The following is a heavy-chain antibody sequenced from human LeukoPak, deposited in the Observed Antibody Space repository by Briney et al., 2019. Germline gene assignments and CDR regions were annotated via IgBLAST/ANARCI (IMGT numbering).Heavy chain of an antibody. J-gene: IGHJ6*03. CDR2: MNPNSGNT. Sequence: ASVKVSCKASGYTFTSYDINWVRQATGQGLEWMGWMNPNSGNTGYAQKFQGRVTITRNTSISTAYMELSSLRSEDTAVYYCAXVVRFLEWSRXRPHXXMDVWGKGTTVTVSS. CDR3: AXVVRFLEWSRXRPHXXMDV. CDR1: GYTFTSYD. D-gene: IGHD3-3*01. V-gene: IGHV1-8*03.